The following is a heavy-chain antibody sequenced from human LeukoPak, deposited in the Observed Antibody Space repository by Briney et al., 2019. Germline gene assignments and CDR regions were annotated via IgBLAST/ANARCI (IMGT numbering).Heavy chain of an antibody. J-gene: IGHJ6*03. D-gene: IGHD6-13*01. CDR2: IYSGGST. Sequence: PGGSLRLSCAASGFTVSSNYMSWVRQAPGKGLEWVSVIYSGGSTYYADSVKGRFTISRDNSKNTLYLQMNSLRAEDTAVYYCARDPNYSSSWYVSYYYYYMDVWGKGTTVTVSS. CDR3: ARDPNYSSSWYVSYYYYYMDV. V-gene: IGHV3-66*01. CDR1: GFTVSSNY.